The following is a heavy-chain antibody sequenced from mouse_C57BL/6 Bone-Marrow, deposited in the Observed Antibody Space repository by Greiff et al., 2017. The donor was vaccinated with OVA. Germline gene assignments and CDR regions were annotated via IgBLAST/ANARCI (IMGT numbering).Heavy chain of an antibody. CDR2: IYPRSGNT. J-gene: IGHJ3*01. CDR3: ARRYYGSSSLWFAY. Sequence: VQLQQSGAELARPGASVKLSCKASGYTFTSYGISWVKQRTGQGLEWIGEIYPRSGNTYYNEKFKGKATLTADKSSSTAYMELRSLTSEDSAVYFCARRYYGSSSLWFAYWGQGTLVTVSA. D-gene: IGHD1-1*01. CDR1: GYTFTSYG. V-gene: IGHV1-81*01.